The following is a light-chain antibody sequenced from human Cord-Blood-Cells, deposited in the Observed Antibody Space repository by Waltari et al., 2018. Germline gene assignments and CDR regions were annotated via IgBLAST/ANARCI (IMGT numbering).Light chain of an antibody. CDR1: QGISSY. CDR2: AAS. J-gene: IGKJ3*01. Sequence: DIQLTQSPSFLSASVGDRVTITCRASQGISSYLAWYQQKPGKAPKLLIYAASTLQSGVPPMFSGSGSGTEFALTISSLQPEDFATYYWQQRNSDPCTFDPGTNVDIK. V-gene: IGKV1-9*01. CDR3: QQRNSDPCT.